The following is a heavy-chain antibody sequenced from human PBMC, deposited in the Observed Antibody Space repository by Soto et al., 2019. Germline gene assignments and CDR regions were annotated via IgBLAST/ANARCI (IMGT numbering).Heavy chain of an antibody. Sequence: QVQLVQSGAEVKKPGSSVKVSCKASGGTFSSYAISWVRQAPGQGLEWMGGIIPIFGTANYAQKFQGRVTIPADESTSTAYMDLSSLRSEDTAVYYCARDSGYNFFRRGTGWFDPWGQGTLVTVSS. CDR2: IIPIFGTA. CDR1: GGTFSSYA. D-gene: IGHD3-3*01. CDR3: ARDSGYNFFRRGTGWFDP. J-gene: IGHJ5*02. V-gene: IGHV1-69*12.